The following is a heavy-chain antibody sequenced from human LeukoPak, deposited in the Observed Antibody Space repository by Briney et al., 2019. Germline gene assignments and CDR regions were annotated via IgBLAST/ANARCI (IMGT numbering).Heavy chain of an antibody. CDR2: IYYGGST. V-gene: IGHV4-39*07. CDR1: GGSISSSDYY. Sequence: PSETLSLTCTVSGGSISSSDYYWGWIRQPPGKGLEWIGTIYYGGSTYYNPSLKSRVTISVDTSKNQFSLKLSSVTAADTAVYYCASRLSGYYYGYYYYGMDVWGQGTTVTVSS. CDR3: ASRLSGYYYGYYYYGMDV. D-gene: IGHD3-22*01. J-gene: IGHJ6*02.